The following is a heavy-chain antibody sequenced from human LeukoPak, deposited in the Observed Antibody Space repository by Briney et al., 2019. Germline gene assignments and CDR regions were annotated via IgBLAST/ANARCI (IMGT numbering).Heavy chain of an antibody. CDR3: TRRGELYYYYYMDV. Sequence: GGSLKLSCAASGFTFSGSAMHWVRQASGKGLEWVGRIRSKANSYATAYAASVKGRFTISRDDSKNTAYLQMNSLKTEDTAVYYCTRRGELYYYYYMDVWGKGTTVTISS. CDR1: GFTFSGSA. D-gene: IGHD1-26*01. J-gene: IGHJ6*03. V-gene: IGHV3-73*01. CDR2: IRSKANSYAT.